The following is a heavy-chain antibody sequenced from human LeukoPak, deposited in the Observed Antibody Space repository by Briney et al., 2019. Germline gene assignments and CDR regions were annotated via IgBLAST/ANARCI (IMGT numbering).Heavy chain of an antibody. CDR3: ASPRGYSVWRGDAFDI. CDR1: GFTVSSNY. V-gene: IGHV3-66*01. J-gene: IGHJ3*02. D-gene: IGHD5-18*01. CDR2: IYGGGST. Sequence: GGSLRLSCAASGFTVSSNYMSWVRQAPGKGLEWVSVIYGGGSTYYADSVKGRFTISRDNSKNTLYLQMNSLRAEDTAVYYCASPRGYSVWRGDAFDIWGQGTMVTVSS.